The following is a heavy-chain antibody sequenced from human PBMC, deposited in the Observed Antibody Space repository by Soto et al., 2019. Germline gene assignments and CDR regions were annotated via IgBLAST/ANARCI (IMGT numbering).Heavy chain of an antibody. CDR1: GYTFTGYY. CDR2: INPNSGGT. CDR3: ARDISFGDIVVVPAASCFDY. Sequence: ASVKVSCKASGYTFTGYYMHWVRQAPGQGLEWMGWINPNSGGTNYAQKFQGRVTMTRDTSTSTAYMELSRLRSDDTAVYYCARDISFGDIVVVPAASCFDYWGQGTLVTVSS. J-gene: IGHJ4*02. V-gene: IGHV1-2*02. D-gene: IGHD2-2*01.